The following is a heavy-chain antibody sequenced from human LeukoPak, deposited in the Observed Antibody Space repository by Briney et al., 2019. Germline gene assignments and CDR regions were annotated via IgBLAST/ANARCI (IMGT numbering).Heavy chain of an antibody. CDR2: IWFIGYDK. CDR3: AKVGCSGGSCYIAYSYGNGHFDY. V-gene: IGHV3-33*03. Sequence: GGSLRLSCAASGFIFRDSGLHWVGQPPGRGREWVAVIWFIGYDKYYAGFVKGRFSVDRDNSKNPVYLQMNSLRAEDTAVYYCAKVGCSGGSCYIAYSYGNGHFDYWRQGPRVTVPS. J-gene: IGHJ4*02. CDR1: GFIFRDSG. D-gene: IGHD2-15*01.